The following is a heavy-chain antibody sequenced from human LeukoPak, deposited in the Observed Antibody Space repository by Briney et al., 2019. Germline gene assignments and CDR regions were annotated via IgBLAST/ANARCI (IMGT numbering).Heavy chain of an antibody. Sequence: GGSLRLSCAASGFTFSGSAMHWVRQASGKGLEWVGRIRSKANSYATAYAASVKGRFTISRDDSKNTAYLQMNSLKTEDTAVYYCARGPHYDYVWGSYRYEARFDYWGQGTLVTVSS. CDR2: IRSKANSYAT. CDR1: GFTFSGSA. CDR3: ARGPHYDYVWGSYRYEARFDY. D-gene: IGHD3-16*02. J-gene: IGHJ4*02. V-gene: IGHV3-73*01.